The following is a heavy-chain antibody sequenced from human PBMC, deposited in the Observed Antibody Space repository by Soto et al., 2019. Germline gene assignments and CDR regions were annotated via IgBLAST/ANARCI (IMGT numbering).Heavy chain of an antibody. CDR2: INPSGGST. J-gene: IGHJ4*02. V-gene: IGHV1-46*01. D-gene: IGHD6-19*01. CDR1: GYTFTSYY. CDR3: ARDMDSSGWLPLFDY. Sequence: ASVKVSCKASGYTFTSYYMHWVRQALGQGLEWMGIINPSGGSTSYAQKFQGRVTMTRDTSTSTVYMELSSLRSEDTAVYYCARDMDSSGWLPLFDYWGQGTLVTVSS.